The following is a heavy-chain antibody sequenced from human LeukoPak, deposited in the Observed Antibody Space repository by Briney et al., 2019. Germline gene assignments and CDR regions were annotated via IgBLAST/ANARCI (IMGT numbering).Heavy chain of an antibody. D-gene: IGHD2-8*01. CDR1: GASISSGNDY. Sequence: SETLSLTCTISGASISSGNDYWSWIRQPAGKGLEWIGRVYTGGSTNYNPSLKSRVTLSVDTSKNQFSLKLSSVTAADTAVYYCARSPLVVHRWDYYYYMDVWGKGTTVTVSS. V-gene: IGHV4-61*02. CDR3: ARSPLVVHRWDYYYYMDV. J-gene: IGHJ6*03. CDR2: VYTGGST.